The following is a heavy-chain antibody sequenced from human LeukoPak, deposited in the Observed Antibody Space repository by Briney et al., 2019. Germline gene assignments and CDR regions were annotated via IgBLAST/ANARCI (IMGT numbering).Heavy chain of an antibody. J-gene: IGHJ4*02. V-gene: IGHV3-23*01. Sequence: GGSLRLSCAASGFTFSSYGMSWVRQAPGKGLEWVSAISGSGGSTYCADSVKGRFTISRDNSKNTLYLQMNSLRAEDTAVYYCAKVGSVAGAYYFDYWGQGTLVTVSS. CDR2: ISGSGGST. D-gene: IGHD6-19*01. CDR3: AKVGSVAGAYYFDY. CDR1: GFTFSSYG.